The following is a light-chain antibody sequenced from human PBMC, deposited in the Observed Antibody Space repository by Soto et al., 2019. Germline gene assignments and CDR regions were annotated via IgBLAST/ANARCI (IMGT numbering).Light chain of an antibody. J-gene: IGLJ1*01. V-gene: IGLV1-47*01. Sequence: QSVLTQPPSASGTPGQRVTISCSGSSFNIGSNYVYWYQQLPGTAPKLLIYRNNQRPSGVPDRFSGSKSGTSASLAISGLRSEDEADYYCAAWDDSLSGPSYVFGTGTKLTVL. CDR2: RNN. CDR3: AAWDDSLSGPSYV. CDR1: SFNIGSNY.